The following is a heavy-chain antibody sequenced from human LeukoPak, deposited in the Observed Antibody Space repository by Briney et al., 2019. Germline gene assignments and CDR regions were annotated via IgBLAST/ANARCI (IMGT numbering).Heavy chain of an antibody. CDR2: IWYDGSNK. CDR1: GFTFSNAW. Sequence: GGSLRLSCAASGFTFSNAWMSWVRQAPGKGLEWVAVIWYDGSNKYYTDSVKGRFTIFRDNSKNTLYLQMNSLRAEDTAVYYCAKDFSHYDSSGSGPDYWGQGTLVTVSS. CDR3: AKDFSHYDSSGSGPDY. D-gene: IGHD3-22*01. J-gene: IGHJ4*02. V-gene: IGHV3-33*06.